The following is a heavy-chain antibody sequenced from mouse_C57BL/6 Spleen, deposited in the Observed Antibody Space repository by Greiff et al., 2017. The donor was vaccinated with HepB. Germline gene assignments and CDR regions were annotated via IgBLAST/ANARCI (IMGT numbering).Heavy chain of an antibody. Sequence: VQLQQSGAELVKPGASVKISCKASGYAFSSYWMNWVKQRPGKGLGWIGQIYPGDGDTNYNGKFKGKATLTADKSSSTAYMQLSSLTSEDSAVYFCARFITTVGNAMDYWGQGTSVTVSS. D-gene: IGHD1-1*01. V-gene: IGHV1-80*01. CDR1: GYAFSSYW. CDR3: ARFITTVGNAMDY. J-gene: IGHJ4*01. CDR2: IYPGDGDT.